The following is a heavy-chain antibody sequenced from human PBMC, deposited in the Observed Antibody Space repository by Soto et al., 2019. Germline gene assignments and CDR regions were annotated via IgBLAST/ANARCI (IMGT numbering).Heavy chain of an antibody. CDR1: GYSFITSYH. V-gene: IGHV1-46*01. CDR2: INPTGSMT. CDR3: ARDTGYDHDAFDI. D-gene: IGHD5-12*01. J-gene: IGHJ3*02. Sequence: QVQLVQSGAEVKKPGASVKVSCKASGYSFITSYHMHWVRQAPGQGLEWMGIINPTGSMTRYSQKFQGRLTMTTDTSTATDYMELSNLTSDDTAVYFCARDTGYDHDAFDIWGQGTRVTVSS.